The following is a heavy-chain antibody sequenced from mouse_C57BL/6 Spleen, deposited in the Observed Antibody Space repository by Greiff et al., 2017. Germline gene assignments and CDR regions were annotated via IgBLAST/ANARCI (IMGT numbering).Heavy chain of an antibody. CDR1: GFNIKDYY. D-gene: IGHD1-1*01. V-gene: IGHV14-2*01. CDR3: ARSGGSRWYCVV. Sequence: EVQLQQSGAELVKPGASVKLSCTASGFNIKDYYMHWVKQRTEQGLEWIGRIDPEDGDTKYAPKFQGKATITADTSSNTAYLQLSSLTSEDTAVYYCARSGGSRWYCVVWGTGPTVTVSA. J-gene: IGHJ1*03. CDR2: IDPEDGDT.